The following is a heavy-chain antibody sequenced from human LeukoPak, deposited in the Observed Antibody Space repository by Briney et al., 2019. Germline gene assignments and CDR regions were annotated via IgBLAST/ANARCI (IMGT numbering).Heavy chain of an antibody. Sequence: PGGSLRPSCSASRFTFSTYAMHWVRQAPGKGLEHVSAVSTSGGSTYYADSVRGRFTISRDNSKNTLYLQMSSLRAEDTAVYYCVKDISLRGYTDYDRFDYWGQGTLVTVSS. CDR3: VKDISLRGYTDYDRFDY. D-gene: IGHD5-12*01. CDR1: RFTFSTYA. J-gene: IGHJ4*02. V-gene: IGHV3-64D*06. CDR2: VSTSGGST.